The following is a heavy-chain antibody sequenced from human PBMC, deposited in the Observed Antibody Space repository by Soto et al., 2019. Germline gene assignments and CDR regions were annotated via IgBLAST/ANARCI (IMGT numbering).Heavy chain of an antibody. V-gene: IGHV3-21*01. D-gene: IGHD6-19*01. J-gene: IGHJ2*01. CDR1: GFTFSSYS. CDR3: ASARSGWYGTWYFDL. Sequence: EVQLVESGGGLVKPGGSLRLSCAASGFTFSSYSMNWVRQAPGKGLEWVSSISSSSSYIYYADSVKGRFTISRDNAKNSLYLQMNSLRAEDTAVYYCASARSGWYGTWYFDLWGRGTLITVSS. CDR2: ISSSSSYI.